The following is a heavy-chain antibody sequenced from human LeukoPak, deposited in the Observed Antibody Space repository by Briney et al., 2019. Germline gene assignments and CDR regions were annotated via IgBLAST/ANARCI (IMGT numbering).Heavy chain of an antibody. CDR2: INHSGST. CDR3: ARVLDYYGSGSRDFDY. J-gene: IGHJ4*02. Sequence: SETLSLTCAVYGGSFSGYYWSWIRQPPGKGLEWIGEINHSGSTNYHPSLKSRVTISIDTSKNQFSLKLSSVTAADTAVYYCARVLDYYGSGSRDFDYWGQGTLVTVSS. CDR1: GGSFSGYY. V-gene: IGHV4-34*01. D-gene: IGHD3-10*01.